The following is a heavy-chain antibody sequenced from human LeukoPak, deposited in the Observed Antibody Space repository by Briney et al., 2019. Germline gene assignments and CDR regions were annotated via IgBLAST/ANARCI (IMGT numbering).Heavy chain of an antibody. CDR1: GYTFITYG. J-gene: IGHJ4*02. V-gene: IGHV1-18*01. D-gene: IGHD2-15*01. Sequence: ASVKVSCKASGYTFITYGISWVRQAPGQGLEWMGWISPYNGNANYARKIQGRLTMTTDTSTNTAYMELRSLRSDDTAVYYCAREGYCSGGSCHSGIIDFWGQGTLVTVSS. CDR2: ISPYNGNA. CDR3: AREGYCSGGSCHSGIIDF.